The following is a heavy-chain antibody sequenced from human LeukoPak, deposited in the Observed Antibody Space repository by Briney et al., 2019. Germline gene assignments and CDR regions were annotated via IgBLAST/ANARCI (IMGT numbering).Heavy chain of an antibody. CDR3: ARDLLGYSSPYFDS. CDR1: GYILTGYN. D-gene: IGHD5-12*01. J-gene: IGHJ4*02. CDR2: INPTGGST. Sequence: ASVKVSCKASGYILTGYNIHWVRQAPGQGLEWMGVINPTGGSTVYPQNFQGRVTMTRDTSTRTVYMELSSLTSDDTAVYYCARDLLGYSSPYFDSWGQGTLVTVSA. V-gene: IGHV1-46*01.